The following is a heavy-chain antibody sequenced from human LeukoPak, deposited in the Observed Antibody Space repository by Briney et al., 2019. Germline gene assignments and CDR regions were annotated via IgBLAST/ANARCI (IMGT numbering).Heavy chain of an antibody. D-gene: IGHD2-2*01. CDR1: GGAFSSYA. J-gene: IGHJ3*02. CDR3: AREGDSVVPAAIPFSAFDI. Sequence: SVKVSCKASGGAFSSYAISWVRQAPGQGLEWMGGIIPIFGTANYAQKFQGRVTITADESTSTAYMELSSLRSEDTAVYYCAREGDSVVPAAIPFSAFDIWGQGTMVTVSS. CDR2: IIPIFGTA. V-gene: IGHV1-69*13.